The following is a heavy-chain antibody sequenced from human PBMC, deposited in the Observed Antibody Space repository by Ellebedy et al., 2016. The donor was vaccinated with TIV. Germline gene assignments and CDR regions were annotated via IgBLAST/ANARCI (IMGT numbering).Heavy chain of an antibody. V-gene: IGHV1-69*13. CDR2: IIPIFGTA. CDR3: ARDAGGSSRYYYYGMDV. D-gene: IGHD6-6*01. Sequence: SVTVSCXASGCTFSSYAISWVRQAPGQGLEWMGGIIPIFGTANYAQKFQGRVTITADESTSTAYMELSSLRSEDTAVYYCARDAGGSSRYYYYGMDVWGQGTTFTVSS. J-gene: IGHJ6*02. CDR1: GCTFSSYA.